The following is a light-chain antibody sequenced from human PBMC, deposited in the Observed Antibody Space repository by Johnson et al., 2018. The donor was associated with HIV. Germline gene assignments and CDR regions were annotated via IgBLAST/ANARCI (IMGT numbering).Light chain of an antibody. Sequence: QSVLTQPPSVSAAPGQKVTISCSGSSSNIENNYVSWYQQLPGTAPKLLIYEDNRRPSGTPDRFSGSKSGTSATLGITGLQTGDEADYYCGRWDDSLSTYVFGTGTKVTVL. V-gene: IGLV1-51*02. CDR2: EDN. CDR1: SSNIENNY. CDR3: GRWDDSLSTYV. J-gene: IGLJ1*01.